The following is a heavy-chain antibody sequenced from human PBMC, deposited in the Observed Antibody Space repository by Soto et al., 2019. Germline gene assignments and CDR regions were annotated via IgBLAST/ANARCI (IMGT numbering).Heavy chain of an antibody. Sequence: GASVKVSCKASGYTFTSYDINWVRQATGQGLEWMGWMNPNSGNTGYAQKFQGRVTMTRNTSISTAYMELSSLRSEDTAVYYCAREYYDFWSGGYYYYMDVWGKGTTVTVSS. J-gene: IGHJ6*03. CDR3: AREYYDFWSGGYYYYMDV. CDR1: GYTFTSYD. CDR2: MNPNSGNT. V-gene: IGHV1-8*01. D-gene: IGHD3-3*01.